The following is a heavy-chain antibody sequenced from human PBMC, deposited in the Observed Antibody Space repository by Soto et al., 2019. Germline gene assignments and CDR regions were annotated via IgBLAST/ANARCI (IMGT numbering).Heavy chain of an antibody. J-gene: IGHJ6*01. V-gene: IGHV1-2*02. CDR3: VRLPPPGLYYYGMDV. CDR1: GYTFTGYY. Sequence: ASVKVSCKASGYTFTGYYIHWVRQAPGQGLEWMGWINPINGATNYAQKFHGRVTVTRDTSISTAYMELSRLTSDDTALYYCVRLPPPGLYYYGMDVWGEGTTLTVSS. CDR2: INPINGAT.